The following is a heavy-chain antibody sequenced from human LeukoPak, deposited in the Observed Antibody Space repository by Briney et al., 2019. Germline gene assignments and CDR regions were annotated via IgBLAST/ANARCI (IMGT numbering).Heavy chain of an antibody. J-gene: IGHJ4*02. CDR1: GFIVSTYY. Sequence: QTGGSLRLSCAASGFIVSTYYMSWVRQAPGKGLEWVSVIYSGGSTDYADSVKGRFTISRDNSKNTLYPQMNSLRAEDTAVYYCARRGFCSGGSCPAFDYWGQGTLVTVSS. V-gene: IGHV3-53*01. D-gene: IGHD2-15*01. CDR3: ARRGFCSGGSCPAFDY. CDR2: IYSGGST.